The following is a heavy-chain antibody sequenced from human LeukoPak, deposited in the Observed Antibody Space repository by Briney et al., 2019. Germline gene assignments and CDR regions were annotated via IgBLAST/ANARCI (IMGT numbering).Heavy chain of an antibody. CDR1: GFTFSSYW. Sequence: GGSLRLSCVASGFTFSSYWMSWVRQAPGKGLEWVANIKQDGTEKYYVDSVKGRFTISRDNAKNSLYLQMNSLRAEDTAVYYCARDRSPAGFYSSGWYDVVSRFDYWGQGTLVTVSS. D-gene: IGHD6-19*01. V-gene: IGHV3-7*01. CDR3: ARDRSPAGFYSSGWYDVVSRFDY. J-gene: IGHJ4*02. CDR2: IKQDGTEK.